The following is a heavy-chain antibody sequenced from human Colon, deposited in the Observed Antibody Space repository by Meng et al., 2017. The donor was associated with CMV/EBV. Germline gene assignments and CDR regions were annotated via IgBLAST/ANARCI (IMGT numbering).Heavy chain of an antibody. CDR2: VNWSGSGA. CDR1: GFSFNDHA. V-gene: IGHV3-20*04. J-gene: IGHJ3*01. CDR3: VRVTTTSPWARSGFDV. Sequence: GESLKISCVGSGFSFNDHAMIWVRQAPGKGLEWVSGVNWSGSGARYAESVKGRFLISRDNARNSLSLQMNNLRAEDTALYYCVRVTTTSPWARSGFDVWGQGAMVTVSS. D-gene: IGHD6-19*01.